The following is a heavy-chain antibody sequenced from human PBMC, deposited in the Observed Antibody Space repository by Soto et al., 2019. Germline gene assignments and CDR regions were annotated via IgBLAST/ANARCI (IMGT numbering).Heavy chain of an antibody. J-gene: IGHJ4*02. CDR2: ISYDGSNK. Sequence: QVQLVESGGGVVQPGRSLRLSCAASGFTFSSYGMHWVRQAPGKGLEWVAVISYDGSNKYYADSVKGRFTISRDNSKNTLYLQMNSLRAEDTAVYYCAKDLLQFGDIVVVVVDAPDYWGQGTLVTVSS. CDR3: AKDLLQFGDIVVVVVDAPDY. D-gene: IGHD2-15*01. V-gene: IGHV3-30*18. CDR1: GFTFSSYG.